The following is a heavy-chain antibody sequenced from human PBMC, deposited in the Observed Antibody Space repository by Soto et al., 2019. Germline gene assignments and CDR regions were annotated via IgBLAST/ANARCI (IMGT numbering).Heavy chain of an antibody. CDR1: GGTFSSFA. D-gene: IGHD1-1*01. J-gene: IGHJ4*02. Sequence: SVKVSCKASGGTFSSFAMSWVRQAPGQGLEWIGGIIPIFGTPYYAQNFQGRVTIAADESTSTAYMELSSLRSEDTAVYYCAREFRRNSGHFDYWGQGTLVTVSS. V-gene: IGHV1-69*13. CDR2: IIPIFGTP. CDR3: AREFRRNSGHFDY.